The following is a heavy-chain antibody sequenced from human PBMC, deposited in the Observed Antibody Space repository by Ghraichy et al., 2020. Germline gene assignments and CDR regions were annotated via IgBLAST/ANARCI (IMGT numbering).Heavy chain of an antibody. V-gene: IGHV1-8*01. CDR1: GYTFTSYD. CDR3: ARGGYSSGWIDY. Sequence: ASVKVSCKASGYTFTSYDINWVRQATGQGLEWMGWMNPNSGNTGYAQKFQGRVTMTRNTSISTAYMELSSLRSEDTAVYYCARGGYSSGWIDYWGQGTLVTVSS. D-gene: IGHD6-19*01. J-gene: IGHJ4*02. CDR2: MNPNSGNT.